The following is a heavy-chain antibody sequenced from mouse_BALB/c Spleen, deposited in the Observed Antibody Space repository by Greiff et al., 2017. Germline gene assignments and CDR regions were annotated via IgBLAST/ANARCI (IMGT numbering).Heavy chain of an antibody. V-gene: IGHV1-12*01. J-gene: IGHJ4*01. D-gene: IGHD1-1*01. CDR3: ARRGFTTVGDYAMDY. Sequence: QVQLQQPGAELVKPGASVKMSCKASGYTFTSYNMHWVKQTPGQGLEWIGAIYPGNGDTSYNQKFKGKATLTADKSSSTAYMQLSSLTSEDSAVYYCARRGFTTVGDYAMDYWGQGTSVTVSS. CDR1: GYTFTSYN. CDR2: IYPGNGDT.